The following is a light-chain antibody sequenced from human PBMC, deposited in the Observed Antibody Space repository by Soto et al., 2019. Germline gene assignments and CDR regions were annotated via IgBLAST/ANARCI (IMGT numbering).Light chain of an antibody. Sequence: DIVMTQTPLSSPVTLGQAASISCRSSQSLLHSDGNTYLSWFQQRPGQPPRLLIYKVSDRVSGVPDRFSGSGAGTDFTLTISRVEAEDVGIYYCMQATQSHWTFGQGTKVEIK. CDR2: KVS. CDR3: MQATQSHWT. V-gene: IGKV2-24*01. J-gene: IGKJ1*01. CDR1: QSLLHSDGNTY.